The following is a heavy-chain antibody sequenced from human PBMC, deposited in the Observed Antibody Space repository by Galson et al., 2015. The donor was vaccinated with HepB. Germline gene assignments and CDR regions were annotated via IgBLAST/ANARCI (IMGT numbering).Heavy chain of an antibody. CDR2: IYYSGST. V-gene: IGHV4-59*01. D-gene: IGHD6-19*01. Sequence: LSLTCTVSGGSISSYYWSWIRQPPGKGLEWIGYIYYSGSTNYNPSLKSRVTISVDTSKNQFSLKLSSVTAADTAVYYCAREGSSGWFGFDYWGQGTLVTVSS. CDR3: AREGSSGWFGFDY. CDR1: GGSISSYY. J-gene: IGHJ4*02.